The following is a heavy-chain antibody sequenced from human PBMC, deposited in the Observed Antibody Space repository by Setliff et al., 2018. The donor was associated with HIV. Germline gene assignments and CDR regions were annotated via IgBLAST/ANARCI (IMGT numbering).Heavy chain of an antibody. D-gene: IGHD1-26*01. CDR2: INEDGSED. V-gene: IGHV3-7*03. J-gene: IGHJ5*01. CDR1: GFIFSTSW. Sequence: GGSLRLSCAASGFIFSTSWMSWVRQAPGKGLEWVANINEDGSEDYYADSVKGRFTISRDNAKDSVYLEINGLRVDDMGIYFCARPIEWGHPARFDSWGQGTVVTVSS. CDR3: ARPIEWGHPARFDS.